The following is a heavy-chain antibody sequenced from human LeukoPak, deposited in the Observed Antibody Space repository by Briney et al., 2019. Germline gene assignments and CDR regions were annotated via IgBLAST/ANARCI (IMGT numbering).Heavy chain of an antibody. Sequence: PGGSLRLSCAASGFTFSSYAMSWVRQAPGKGLEWVSAISGSGGSTYYANSVKGRFTISRDNSKNTLYLQMNSLRAEDTAVYYCAKARGAVAGTAPDYWGQGTLVTVSS. CDR3: AKARGAVAGTAPDY. D-gene: IGHD6-19*01. J-gene: IGHJ4*02. CDR1: GFTFSSYA. V-gene: IGHV3-23*01. CDR2: ISGSGGST.